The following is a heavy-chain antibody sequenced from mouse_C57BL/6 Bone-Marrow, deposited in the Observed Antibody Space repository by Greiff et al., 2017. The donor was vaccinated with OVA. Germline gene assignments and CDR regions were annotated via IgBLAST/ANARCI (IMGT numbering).Heavy chain of an antibody. D-gene: IGHD1-1*01. CDR2: IDPENGDT. CDR1: GFNIKDDY. V-gene: IGHV14-4*01. J-gene: IGHJ1*03. CDR3: TNYGSSYWYFDV. Sequence: LVESGAELVRPGASVKLSCTASGFNIKDDYMHWVKQRPEQGLEWIGWIDPENGDTEYASKFQGKATITADTSSNTAYLQLSSLTSEDTAVYYCTNYGSSYWYFDVWGTGTTVTVSS.